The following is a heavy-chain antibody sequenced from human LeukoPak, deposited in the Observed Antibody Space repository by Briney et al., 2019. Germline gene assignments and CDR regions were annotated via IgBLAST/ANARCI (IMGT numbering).Heavy chain of an antibody. V-gene: IGHV3-23*01. CDR1: GFTFSDYA. CDR2: IGGSSVFA. J-gene: IGHJ4*02. CDR3: AKADRGWGVITKD. Sequence: PGGSLRLSCAASGFTFSDYAMSWVRQAPGEGLEWVSAIGGSSVFAYYAEYVKGRFTISRDNSRETLYLQMNSLRAEDTAVYYCAKADRGWGVITKDWGQGALVTVSS. D-gene: IGHD3-10*01.